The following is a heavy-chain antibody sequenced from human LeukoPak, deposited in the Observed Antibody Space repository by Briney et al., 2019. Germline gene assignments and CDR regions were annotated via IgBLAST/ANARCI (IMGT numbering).Heavy chain of an antibody. J-gene: IGHJ6*02. CDR3: ARGYDPSGAYYYYYGMDV. Sequence: ASVKVSCKASGYTFTSYHMHWVRQAPGQGLEWMGIINPRGGGTNYAQKFQGRVTMTRDTSTSTVYMELSSLRSEDTAIYYCARGYDPSGAYYYYYGMDVWGQGTTVTVSS. D-gene: IGHD3-16*01. V-gene: IGHV1-46*01. CDR1: GYTFTSYH. CDR2: INPRGGGT.